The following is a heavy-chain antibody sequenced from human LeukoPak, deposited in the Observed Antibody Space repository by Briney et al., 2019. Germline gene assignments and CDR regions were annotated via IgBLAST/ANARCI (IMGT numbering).Heavy chain of an antibody. CDR2: ISYDGFNK. J-gene: IGHJ4*02. CDR1: GFTFSSYA. V-gene: IGHV3-30*18. CDR3: AKTKGYSYGYYFDY. D-gene: IGHD5-18*01. Sequence: PGGSLRLSCAASGFTFSSYAMHWVRQSLGKGLEWVAVISYDGFNKYYADSVKGRFTISRDNSKNTLYLQMNSPRAEDTAVYYCAKTKGYSYGYYFDYWGQGTLVTVSS.